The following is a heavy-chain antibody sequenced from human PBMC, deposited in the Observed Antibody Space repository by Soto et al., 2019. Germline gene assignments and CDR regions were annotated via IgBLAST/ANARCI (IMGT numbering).Heavy chain of an antibody. CDR3: ARGPNATDI. V-gene: IGHV4-31*03. Sequence: SETLSITCTVSGGSISSGGYYWNWIRQHPGKALEWIAYIYYSGTTYYNPSLKSRVTISVDTSKNQFSLKLSSVTAADTAVYYCARGPNATDICGQGTMLTVSS. CDR1: GGSISSGGYY. J-gene: IGHJ3*02. CDR2: IYYSGTT.